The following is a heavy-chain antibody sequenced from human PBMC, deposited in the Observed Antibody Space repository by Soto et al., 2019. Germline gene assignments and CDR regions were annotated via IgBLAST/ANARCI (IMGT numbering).Heavy chain of an antibody. Sequence: ASVKVSCKASGYTFTSYDINWVRQATGQGLEWMGWMNPNSGNTGYAQKFQGRVTMTRNTSISTAYMELSSLRSEDTAVYYCARVRPGYCTNGVCYIEGAGYYYMDVWGKGTTVTVSS. J-gene: IGHJ6*03. CDR3: ARVRPGYCTNGVCYIEGAGYYYMDV. CDR1: GYTFTSYD. CDR2: MNPNSGNT. D-gene: IGHD2-8*01. V-gene: IGHV1-8*01.